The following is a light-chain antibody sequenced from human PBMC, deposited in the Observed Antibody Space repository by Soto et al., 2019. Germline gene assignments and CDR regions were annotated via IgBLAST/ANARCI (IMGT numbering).Light chain of an antibody. J-gene: IGLJ1*01. V-gene: IGLV2-14*01. CDR1: SSDVGGYNY. CDR3: SSYTSSSPYV. CDR2: EVS. Sequence: QSVLTQPASVSGSPGQSITISCTGTSSDVGGYNYVSWYQHHLGKAPKLIIYEVSNRPSGVSNRFSGSKSGNTASLTISGLQAEDEAVYYCSSYTSSSPYVFGTGTKVTVL.